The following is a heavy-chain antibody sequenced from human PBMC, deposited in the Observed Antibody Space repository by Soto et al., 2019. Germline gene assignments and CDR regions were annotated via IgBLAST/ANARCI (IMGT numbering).Heavy chain of an antibody. Sequence: SETLSLTCAVYGGSFSGYYWSWIRQPPGKGLEWIGEINHSGSTNYNPSLKSRVTISVDTSKNQFSLKLSSVTAADTAVYYCAHHGTIETDYRAQRTPVTVSS. CDR3: AHHGTIETDY. CDR1: GGSFSGYY. D-gene: IGHD3-3*01. CDR2: INHSGST. V-gene: IGHV4-34*01. J-gene: IGHJ4*02.